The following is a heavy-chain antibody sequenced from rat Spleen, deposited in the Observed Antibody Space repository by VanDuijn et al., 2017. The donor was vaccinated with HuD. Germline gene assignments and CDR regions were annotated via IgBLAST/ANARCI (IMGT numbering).Heavy chain of an antibody. CDR3: ARHGTTKFMDA. CDR2: ISTSGSRT. Sequence: EVQLVESGGDLVQPGRSVRLSCAASGFTFSNFPMAWVRQAPTKGLEWVATISTSGSRTYYPGSVKGRFTISRDNAKSSLYLQMNSLKSEDTATYYCARHGTTKFMDAWGQGASVTVSS. CDR1: GFTFSNFP. J-gene: IGHJ4*01. V-gene: IGHV5-46*01. D-gene: IGHD1-10*01.